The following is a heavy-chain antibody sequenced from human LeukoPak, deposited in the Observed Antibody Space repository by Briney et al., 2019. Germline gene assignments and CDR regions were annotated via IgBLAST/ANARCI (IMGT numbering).Heavy chain of an antibody. CDR1: GFTFSDYW. J-gene: IGHJ4*02. CDR2: IHSDGGTT. CDR3: ARDIYSIAE. D-gene: IGHD6-13*01. V-gene: IGHV3-74*01. Sequence: PGGSPRLSCAASGFTFSDYWIHWVRQAPGKGLVWVSLIHSDGGTTNYADSVKGRFTMSRDNAKNMVYLQMNSLRVEDTAVYYCARDIYSIAEWGQGTLVTVSS.